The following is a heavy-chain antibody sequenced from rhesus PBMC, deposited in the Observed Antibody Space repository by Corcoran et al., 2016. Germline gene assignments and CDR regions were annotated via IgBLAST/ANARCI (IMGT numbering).Heavy chain of an antibody. CDR1: GGSISDDYY. J-gene: IGHJ4*01. D-gene: IGHD6-25*01. CDR3: ARGRQLVPYYFDY. V-gene: IGHV4-106*01. Sequence: QVQLQESGPGLVKPSETLSLTCAVSGGSISDDYYWSWIRQPPGKGLEWIGYIYGSGGGTNYHPSLKNRVTISIDTSKNQFSLKLSSVTAADTAVYYCARGRQLVPYYFDYWGQGVLVTVSS. CDR2: IYGSGGGT.